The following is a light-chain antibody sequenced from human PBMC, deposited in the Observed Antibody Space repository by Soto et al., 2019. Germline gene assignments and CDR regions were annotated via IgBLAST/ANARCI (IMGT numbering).Light chain of an antibody. CDR2: DAS. CDR3: KKRSNCSPIT. Sequence: EIVLTQSPATLSLSPGERATLSCRASQSVSSYLAWYQQKPGQAPRLLIYDASNRATGIPARFSGSGSGTDFTLTISSLEPEDFAVYYCKKRSNCSPITFGQGTRLEIK. J-gene: IGKJ5*01. V-gene: IGKV3-11*01. CDR1: QSVSSY.